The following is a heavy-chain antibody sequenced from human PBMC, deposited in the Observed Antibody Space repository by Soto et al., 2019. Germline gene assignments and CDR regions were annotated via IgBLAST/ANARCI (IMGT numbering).Heavy chain of an antibody. V-gene: IGHV2-5*02. CDR2: IYWDDDK. CDR3: AHTTAERGYCSGGSCYSQVGAFDP. Sequence: SGPTLVKPTQTLTLTCTFSGFSLSTSGVGVGWIRQPPGKALEWLALIYWDDDKRYSPSLKSRLTITKDTSKNQVVLTMTNMDPVDTATYYCAHTTAERGYCSGGSCYSQVGAFDPWGQGTLVTVSS. D-gene: IGHD2-15*01. CDR1: GFSLSTSGVG. J-gene: IGHJ5*02.